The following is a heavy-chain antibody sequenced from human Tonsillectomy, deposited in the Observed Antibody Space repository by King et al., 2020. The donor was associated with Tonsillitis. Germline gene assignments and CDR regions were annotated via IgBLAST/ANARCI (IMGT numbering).Heavy chain of an antibody. D-gene: IGHD3-3*01. V-gene: IGHV4-39*01. CDR2: VHFAGNI. CDR3: ARHVNLECLLSYMDV. J-gene: IGHJ6*03. Sequence: QLQESGPGLVKPSETLSLTCTISGGSLNSDNYYWGWIRQSPGKGLEWIGSVHFAGNIYHSPSLKSRVTISIDTSKHQISLNPSSVTAADTAVYYCARHVNLECLLSYMDVWGKGTPVTVSS. CDR1: GGSLNSDNYY.